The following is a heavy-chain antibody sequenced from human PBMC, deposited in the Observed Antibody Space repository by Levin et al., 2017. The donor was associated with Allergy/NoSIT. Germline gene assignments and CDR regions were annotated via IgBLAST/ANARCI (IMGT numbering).Heavy chain of an antibody. Sequence: TGGSLRLSCAASGFTFSSYSMNWVRQAPGKGLEWVSYISSSSSTIYYADSVKGRFTISRDNAKNSLYLQMNSLRAEDTAVYYCARTVDTAMVKVYYFDYWGQGTLVTVSS. CDR1: GFTFSSYS. CDR3: ARTVDTAMVKVYYFDY. J-gene: IGHJ4*02. D-gene: IGHD5-18*01. CDR2: ISSSSSTI. V-gene: IGHV3-48*01.